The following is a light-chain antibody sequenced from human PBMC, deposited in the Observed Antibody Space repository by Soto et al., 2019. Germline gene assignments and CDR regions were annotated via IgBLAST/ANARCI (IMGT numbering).Light chain of an antibody. CDR3: AAWDDSLNGPIV. CDR1: SSNIGSNT. Sequence: QSVLTQPPSASGTPGQRVTISCSGSSSNIGSNTVNRYQQLPGTAPKLLIYSNNQRPSGVPDRFSGSKSGTSASLAISGLQSEDEADYYCAAWDDSLNGPIVFGTGTKVTVL. V-gene: IGLV1-44*01. J-gene: IGLJ1*01. CDR2: SNN.